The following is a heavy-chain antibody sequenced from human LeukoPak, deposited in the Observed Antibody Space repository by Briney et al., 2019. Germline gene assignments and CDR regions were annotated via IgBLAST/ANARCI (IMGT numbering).Heavy chain of an antibody. V-gene: IGHV1-69*13. CDR1: GYTFTSYA. CDR3: ARAGESYYGSGSYYNGYWFDP. J-gene: IGHJ5*02. D-gene: IGHD3-10*01. Sequence: ASVKVSCKASGYTFTSYAMNWVRQAPGQGLEWMGGIIPIVGTANYAQKFQGRVTITADESTSTAYMELSSLRSEDTAVYYCARAGESYYGSGSYYNGYWFDPWGQGTLVTVSS. CDR2: IIPIVGTA.